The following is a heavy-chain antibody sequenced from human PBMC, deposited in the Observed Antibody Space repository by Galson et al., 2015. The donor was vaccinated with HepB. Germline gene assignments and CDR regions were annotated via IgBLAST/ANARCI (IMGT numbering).Heavy chain of an antibody. CDR2: IYYSGST. J-gene: IGHJ3*02. CDR1: GGSISSGDYY. D-gene: IGHD3-16*01. CDR3: ARDELRLGEPDYPDAFDI. Sequence: TLSLTCTVSGGSISSGDYYWRWIRQPPGKGLEWIGYIYYSGSTYYNPSLKSRVTISVDTSKNQFSLKLSSVTAADTAVYYCARDELRLGEPDYPDAFDIWGQGTMVTVSS. V-gene: IGHV4-30-4*01.